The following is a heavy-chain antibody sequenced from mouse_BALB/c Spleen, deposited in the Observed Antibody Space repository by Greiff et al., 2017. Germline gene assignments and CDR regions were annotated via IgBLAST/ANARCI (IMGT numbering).Heavy chain of an antibody. D-gene: IGHD2-14*01. CDR3: ARRYDGGDYFDY. Sequence: VQLQQSGAELVKPGASVKLSCKTSGYTFTSYWIQWVKQRPGQGLGWIGEIFPGTGTTYYNEKFKGKATLTIDTSSSTAYMQLSSLTSEDSAVYFCARRYDGGDYFDYWGQGTTLTVSS. J-gene: IGHJ2*01. CDR2: IFPGTGTT. V-gene: IGHV1S132*01. CDR1: GYTFTSYW.